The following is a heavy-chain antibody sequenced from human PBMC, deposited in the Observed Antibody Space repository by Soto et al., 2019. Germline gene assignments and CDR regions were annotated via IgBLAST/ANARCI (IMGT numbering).Heavy chain of an antibody. CDR1: GFTFSSYG. CDR2: ISYDGSNT. D-gene: IGHD2-15*01. Sequence: QVQLVESGGGVVQPGRSLRLSCAASGFTFSSYGMHWVRQAPGKGLEWVAVISYDGSNTYYADSVKGRFTISRDNSQNTLSLQMNSLRAEDTAVYYCAKHTGYCSGGSCYNWFDPWGQGTLVTVSS. CDR3: AKHTGYCSGGSCYNWFDP. V-gene: IGHV3-30*18. J-gene: IGHJ5*02.